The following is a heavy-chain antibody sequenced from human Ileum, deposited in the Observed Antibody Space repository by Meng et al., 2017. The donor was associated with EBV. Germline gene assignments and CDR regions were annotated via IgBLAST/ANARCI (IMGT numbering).Heavy chain of an antibody. CDR2: ISGSGHST. Sequence: QVLGYGGTLGAPMCACRLSFQSLGFTFSNIAMPWVRQTPGKGLKWVALISGSGHSTYYADSVKGRFTISRDNSKSTLYLQMNSLRAEDTAIYYCARGQKGYFDLWGRGTLVTVSS. CDR3: ARGQKGYFDL. V-gene: IGHV3-23*01. J-gene: IGHJ2*01. CDR1: GFTFSNIA.